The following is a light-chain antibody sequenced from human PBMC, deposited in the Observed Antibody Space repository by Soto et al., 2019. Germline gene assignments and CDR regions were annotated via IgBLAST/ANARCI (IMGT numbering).Light chain of an antibody. J-gene: IGKJ5*01. CDR1: QSVSSN. V-gene: IGKV3-15*01. CDR2: GAS. CDR3: QQYNNWPIT. Sequence: EIVMTQSPCTLSLSPGEGATLSCRASQSVSSNLAWYQHKRGQAPRLLISGASTRATGLPARFSGSGSGTEFTLTISSLQSEDFAVYYCQQYNNWPITFGQGTRLEIK.